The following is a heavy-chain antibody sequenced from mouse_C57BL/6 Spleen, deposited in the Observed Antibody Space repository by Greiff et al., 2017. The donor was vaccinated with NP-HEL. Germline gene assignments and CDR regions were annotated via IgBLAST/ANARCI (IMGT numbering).Heavy chain of an antibody. CDR2: INYDGSST. Sequence: EVKLMESEGGLVQPGSSMKLSCTASGFTFSDYYMAWVRQVPEKGLEWVANINYDGSSTYYLDSLKSRFIISRDNAKNILYLQMSSLKSEDTATYYCARVSYYGSSSYAMDYWGQGTSVTVSS. CDR3: ARVSYYGSSSYAMDY. CDR1: GFTFSDYY. D-gene: IGHD1-1*01. V-gene: IGHV5-16*01. J-gene: IGHJ4*01.